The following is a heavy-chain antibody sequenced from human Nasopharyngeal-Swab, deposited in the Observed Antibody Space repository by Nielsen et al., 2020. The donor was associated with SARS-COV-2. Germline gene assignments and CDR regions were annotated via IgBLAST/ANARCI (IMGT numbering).Heavy chain of an antibody. CDR2: ISWDGGST. V-gene: IGHV3-43*01. Sequence: GESLKISCAAPGFSFSDYWMIWVRQAPGKGLEWVSLISWDGGSTYYADSVKGRFTISRDNAKNSLYLQMNSLRAEDTAVCYCARDGLDYDFWSAYFMDVWGQGTTVTVSS. CDR1: GFSFSDYW. J-gene: IGHJ6*02. D-gene: IGHD3-3*01. CDR3: ARDGLDYDFWSAYFMDV.